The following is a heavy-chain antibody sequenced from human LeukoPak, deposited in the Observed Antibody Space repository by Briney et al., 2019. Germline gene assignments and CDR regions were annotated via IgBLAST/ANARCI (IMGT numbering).Heavy chain of an antibody. D-gene: IGHD3-22*01. Sequence: GASVKVSCTASGGTFSSYAISWVRLAPGQGLEWMGGIIPIFGTANYAQKFQGRVTITADESTSTAYMELSSLRSEDTAVYYCASDYYDSSGYYYTLDYWGQGTLVTVSS. V-gene: IGHV1-69*13. J-gene: IGHJ4*02. CDR1: GGTFSSYA. CDR2: IIPIFGTA. CDR3: ASDYYDSSGYYYTLDY.